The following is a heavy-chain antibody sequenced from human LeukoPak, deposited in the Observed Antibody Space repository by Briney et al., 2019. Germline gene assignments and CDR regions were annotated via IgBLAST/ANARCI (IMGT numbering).Heavy chain of an antibody. V-gene: IGHV4-39*01. D-gene: IGHD1-26*01. Sequence: SETLSLTCTVSGGSIGSSSYYWGWIRQPPGKGLEWIGSIYYSGSTYYNPSLKSRVTISVDTSKNQFSLKLSSVTAADTAVYYCARHPRRVGAINAFDIWGQGTMVTVSS. CDR2: IYYSGST. J-gene: IGHJ3*02. CDR1: GGSIGSSSYY. CDR3: ARHPRRVGAINAFDI.